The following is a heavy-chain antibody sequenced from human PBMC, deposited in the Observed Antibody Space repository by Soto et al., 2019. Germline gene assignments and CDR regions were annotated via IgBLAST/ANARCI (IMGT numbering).Heavy chain of an antibody. CDR2: ISDNGFSPI. V-gene: IGHV3-11*01. J-gene: IGHJ4*02. D-gene: IGHD2-21*01. CDR3: AKAFCGGDCYWGLIGS. CDR1: GFTFRDHF. Sequence: PGGSLRLSCAASGFTFRDHFMSWIRQAPGKGLEWVSSISDNGFSPIYYADSVKGRFTISRDNAKNSLYLQMNSLRADDTAVYYYAKAFCGGDCYWGLIGSWGRGILVTVSS.